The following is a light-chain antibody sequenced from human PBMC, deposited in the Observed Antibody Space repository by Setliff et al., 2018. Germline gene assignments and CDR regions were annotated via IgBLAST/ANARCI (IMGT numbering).Light chain of an antibody. Sequence: QSVLTQPASVSGSPGQSITISCTGTSSDIGDSKYVSWYQQHPGKAPKLWIFDVSVRPSGVSNRFSGSKSGNTASLSISGLQAEDEAEYYCSSYGSSTLLFGGGTKVTVL. CDR1: SSDIGDSKY. CDR2: DVS. V-gene: IGLV2-14*03. J-gene: IGLJ2*01. CDR3: SSYGSSTLL.